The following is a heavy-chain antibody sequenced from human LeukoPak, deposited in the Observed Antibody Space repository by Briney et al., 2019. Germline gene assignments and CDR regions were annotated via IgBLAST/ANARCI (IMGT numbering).Heavy chain of an antibody. V-gene: IGHV3-7*04. Sequence: TGGSLRPSCAASGFTLSSYWMSWVRQAPGKGLEWVANIKQDGSEIYYVDSVKGRFTISRDNAKNSLYLQMKSLRAEDTAVYYCARWDGYNFPFDYWGQGTLVTVSS. CDR1: GFTLSSYW. CDR3: ARWDGYNFPFDY. D-gene: IGHD5-24*01. CDR2: IKQDGSEI. J-gene: IGHJ4*02.